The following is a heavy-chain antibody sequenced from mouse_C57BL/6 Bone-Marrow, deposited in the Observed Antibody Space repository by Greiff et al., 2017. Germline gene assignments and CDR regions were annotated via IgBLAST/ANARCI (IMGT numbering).Heavy chain of an antibody. CDR2: IYPGDGDT. J-gene: IGHJ3*01. CDR1: GYAFSSSW. V-gene: IGHV1-82*01. Sequence: QVQLQQSGPELVKPGASVKISCKASGYAFSSSWMNWVKQRPGKGLEWIGRIYPGDGDTNYNGKFKGKATLTADKSSSTAYMQLSSLTSEDSAVYFCAREEMYYYGSSYQFAYWGQGTLVTVSA. CDR3: AREEMYYYGSSYQFAY. D-gene: IGHD1-1*01.